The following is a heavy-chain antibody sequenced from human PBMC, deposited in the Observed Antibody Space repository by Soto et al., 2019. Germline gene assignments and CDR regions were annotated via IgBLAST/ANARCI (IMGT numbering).Heavy chain of an antibody. J-gene: IGHJ4*02. D-gene: IGHD3-3*01. V-gene: IGHV3-48*02. Sequence: EVQLVESGGGLVQPGGSLRLSCAASGFTFSSYSMNWVRQAPGKGLEWVSYISSSSSTIYYADSVKGRFTISRDNAKNSLYLQMNSLRDEDTAVYYCARAITIFGVVTAYFDYWGQGTLVTVS. CDR3: ARAITIFGVVTAYFDY. CDR2: ISSSSSTI. CDR1: GFTFSSYS.